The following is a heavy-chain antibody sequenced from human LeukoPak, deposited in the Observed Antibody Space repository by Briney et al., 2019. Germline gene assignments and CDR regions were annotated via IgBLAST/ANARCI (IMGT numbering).Heavy chain of an antibody. V-gene: IGHV1-46*01. Sequence: ATVKVSCKASGYTFTSYYMHWVRQAPGQGLEWMGIINPSGGSTSYAQKFQGRVTMTRDMSTSTVYMELSSLRSEDTAVYYCAIPLDDSDYYMDVWGKGTTVTVSS. J-gene: IGHJ6*03. D-gene: IGHD3-10*01. CDR2: INPSGGST. CDR3: AIPLDDSDYYMDV. CDR1: GYTFTSYY.